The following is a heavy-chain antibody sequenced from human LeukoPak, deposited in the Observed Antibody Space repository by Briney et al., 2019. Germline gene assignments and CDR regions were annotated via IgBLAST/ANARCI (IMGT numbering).Heavy chain of an antibody. D-gene: IGHD3-10*01. V-gene: IGHV1-46*03. CDR3: ARGAMVGGVRNYRDL. Sequence: GASVKVSCKAFGYTFTSNYMHWVRQAPGQGREWMGVISPSGGSTTYAQKFQGRVTLTRDMSTSTDYLEQSSLRSEETAVCYCARGAMVGGVRNYRDLWGNETTVSVS. J-gene: IGHJ6*03. CDR2: ISPSGGST. CDR1: GYTFTSNY.